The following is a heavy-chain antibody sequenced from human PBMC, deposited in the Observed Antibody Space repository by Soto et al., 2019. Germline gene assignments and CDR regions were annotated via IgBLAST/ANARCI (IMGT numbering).Heavy chain of an antibody. Sequence: GESLKISCKGSGYSFTSYWISWVRQMPGKGLEWMGRIDPSDSYTNYSPSFQGHVTTSADKSISTAYLQWSSLKASDTAMYYCARQRLLLDYYYGMDVWGQGTTVTVSS. J-gene: IGHJ6*02. V-gene: IGHV5-10-1*01. CDR3: ARQRLLLDYYYGMDV. CDR2: IDPSDSYT. CDR1: GYSFTSYW. D-gene: IGHD2-15*01.